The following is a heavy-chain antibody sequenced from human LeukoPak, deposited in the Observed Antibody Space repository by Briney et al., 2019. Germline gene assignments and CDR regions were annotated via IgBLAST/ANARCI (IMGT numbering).Heavy chain of an antibody. CDR1: GFTFSSYA. D-gene: IGHD3-22*01. CDR2: ISYDGSNK. Sequence: PEGSLRLSCAASGFTFSSYAMHWVRQAPGKGLEWVAVISYDGSNKYYADSVKGRFTISRDNSKNTLYLQMNSLRAEDTAVYYCARDSTRTYYYDSSGYYGYFDYWGQGTLVTVSS. V-gene: IGHV3-30*04. CDR3: ARDSTRTYYYDSSGYYGYFDY. J-gene: IGHJ4*02.